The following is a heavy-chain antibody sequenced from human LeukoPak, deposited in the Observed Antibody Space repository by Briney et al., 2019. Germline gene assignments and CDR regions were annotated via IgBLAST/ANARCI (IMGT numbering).Heavy chain of an antibody. CDR2: IIPIFGTA. Sequence: SVKVSCKASGGTFSSYAINWVRQAPGQGLEWMGRIIPIFGTANYAQKFQGRVTITTDESTSTAYMELSSLRSEDTAVYYCARELRGYSSGWPLYYFDYWGQGTLVTVSS. D-gene: IGHD6-19*01. V-gene: IGHV1-69*05. CDR1: GGTFSSYA. J-gene: IGHJ4*02. CDR3: ARELRGYSSGWPLYYFDY.